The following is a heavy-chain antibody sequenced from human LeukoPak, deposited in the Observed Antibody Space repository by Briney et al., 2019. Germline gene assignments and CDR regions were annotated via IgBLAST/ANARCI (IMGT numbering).Heavy chain of an antibody. J-gene: IGHJ3*02. CDR1: GYTFTAYY. CDR2: INPNSGGT. V-gene: IGHV1-2*02. Sequence: ASVKVSCKASGYTFTAYYMHWVRQAPGQGLEWMGWINPNSGGTNYAQKFQGGVTMTRDTSISTAYMELVGLRFDDTAVYYCASHASGSYFAFHIWGQGTLVTVSS. D-gene: IGHD3-10*01. CDR3: ASHASGSYFAFHI.